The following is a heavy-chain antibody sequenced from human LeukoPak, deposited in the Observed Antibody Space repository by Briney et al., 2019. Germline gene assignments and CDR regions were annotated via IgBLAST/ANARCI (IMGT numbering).Heavy chain of an antibody. Sequence: GGSLRLSCVASGFMFSSYPIHWVRQAPGKGLEWVAVKAYDGSYKYHADSVKGRFTISRDNSKNTLYLQMNSLSAEDTAVYYCAKDLSPLYYYYGMDVWDQGTTVTVSS. CDR3: AKDLSPLYYYYGMDV. CDR2: KAYDGSYK. D-gene: IGHD3-9*01. J-gene: IGHJ6*02. CDR1: GFMFSSYP. V-gene: IGHV3-30-3*01.